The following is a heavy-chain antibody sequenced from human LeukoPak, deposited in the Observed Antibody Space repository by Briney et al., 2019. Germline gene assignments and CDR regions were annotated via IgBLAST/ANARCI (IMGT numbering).Heavy chain of an antibody. CDR2: ISYTGTYI. J-gene: IGHJ4*02. Sequence: GGSLRLSCAASAFSLNAYNMNWVRQAPGKGLEWVSSISYTGTYIYYADSVKGRFTISRDNAQNSLYLQMNSPRAEDTAIYYCVRDRGTYRPIDYWGQGTLVTVSS. CDR1: AFSLNAYN. V-gene: IGHV3-21*04. CDR3: VRDRGTYRPIDY. D-gene: IGHD1-26*01.